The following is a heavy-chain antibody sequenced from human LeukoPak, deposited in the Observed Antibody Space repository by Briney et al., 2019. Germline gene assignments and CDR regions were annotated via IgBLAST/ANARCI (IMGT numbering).Heavy chain of an antibody. V-gene: IGHV3-20*04. J-gene: IGHJ4*02. CDR3: ARSPYDWNYVGGDY. D-gene: IGHD1-7*01. Sequence: GGSLRLSCAASGFTFDDYGMNWVRQAPGKGLEWVSGINWDGSSTGYTDSVKGRFTISRDNAKNSLYLQMNSLRAEDTAFYCCARSPYDWNYVGGDYWGQGTLVTVSS. CDR2: INWDGSST. CDR1: GFTFDDYG.